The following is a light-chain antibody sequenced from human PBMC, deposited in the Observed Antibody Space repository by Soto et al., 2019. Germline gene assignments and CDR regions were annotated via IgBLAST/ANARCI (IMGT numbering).Light chain of an antibody. Sequence: QSALTQPASVSGSPGQSITISCTVSSSDVSMYNFVSWYQQHPGKAPKLVIYDVSDRPLGVSNRFSGSNSGNTASLTISGLQAEDEADYYCSSYTNINTLVVSGGGTKVTVL. CDR2: DVS. CDR1: SSDVSMYNF. V-gene: IGLV2-14*01. J-gene: IGLJ2*01. CDR3: SSYTNINTLVV.